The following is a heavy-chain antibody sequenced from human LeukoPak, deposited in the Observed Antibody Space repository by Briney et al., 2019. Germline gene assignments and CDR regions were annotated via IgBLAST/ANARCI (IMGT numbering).Heavy chain of an antibody. CDR1: GFTFSSYG. D-gene: IGHD3-16*01. CDR2: IRCDGSKK. V-gene: IGHV3-30*02. J-gene: IGHJ4*02. CDR3: AKDYGGFDY. Sequence: GGSLRLSCAASGFTFSSYGMNWVRQAPGKGLEWVSFIRCDGSKKYYADSVKGRFTISRDNSKNTLSLQMNSLRAEDTAIYYCAKDYGGFDYWGQGTLVTVSS.